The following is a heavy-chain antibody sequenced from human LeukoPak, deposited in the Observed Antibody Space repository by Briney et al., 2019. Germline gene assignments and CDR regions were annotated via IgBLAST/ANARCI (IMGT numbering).Heavy chain of an antibody. CDR3: AKASPYYDVLTGYYYYFDY. Sequence: PGGSLRLSCAASGFTFSSNAMSWVRQAPGKGLEWVSAVSVSADSTYYADSVKGRFTISRDNSRNMVYLQMNSLRAEDTAIYYCAKASPYYDVLTGYYYYFDYWGQGTLVTVS. D-gene: IGHD3-9*01. CDR1: GFTFSSNA. V-gene: IGHV3-23*01. CDR2: VSVSADST. J-gene: IGHJ4*02.